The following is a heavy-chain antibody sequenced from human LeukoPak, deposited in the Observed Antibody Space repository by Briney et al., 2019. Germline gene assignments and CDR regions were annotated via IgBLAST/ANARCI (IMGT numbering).Heavy chain of an antibody. D-gene: IGHD2-15*01. J-gene: IGHJ4*02. CDR2: ISSSSSYI. CDR1: GFTFSSYS. Sequence: PGGSLRLSCAASGFTFSSYSMNWVRQAPGKGLEWVSSISSSSSYIYYADSVKGRFTISRDNAKNSLYLQMNSLRTEDTALYYCARDCGGGSCYSLDYWGQGTLVTVSS. CDR3: ARDCGGGSCYSLDY. V-gene: IGHV3-21*01.